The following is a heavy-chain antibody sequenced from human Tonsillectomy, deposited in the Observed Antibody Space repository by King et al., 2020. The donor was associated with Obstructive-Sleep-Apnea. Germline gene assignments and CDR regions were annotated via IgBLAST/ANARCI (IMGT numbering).Heavy chain of an antibody. CDR1: GFTFSSYA. J-gene: IGHJ4*02. D-gene: IGHD6-19*01. CDR3: AREDSSGWSLFDY. V-gene: IGHV3-30*04. Sequence: VQLVESGGGVVQPGRSLRLSCAASGFTFSSYAMHWVRQAPGKGLEGVAVISYDGSNKYYADSVTGRFTISRDNSKNTLYLQMNILRAEDTAVYYCAREDSSGWSLFDYWGQGTLVTVSS. CDR2: ISYDGSNK.